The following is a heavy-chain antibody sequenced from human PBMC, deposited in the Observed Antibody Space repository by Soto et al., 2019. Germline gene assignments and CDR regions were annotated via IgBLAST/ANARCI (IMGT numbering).Heavy chain of an antibody. Sequence: SETLSLTCAVYGGSFSGYYWGWIRQPPGKGLEWIGEINHSGSTNYNPSLKSRVTISVDTSKNQFSLKLSSVTAADTAVYYCARGVGYCSGGSCDCYFDYWGQGTLVTVSS. J-gene: IGHJ4*02. CDR2: INHSGST. CDR3: ARGVGYCSGGSCDCYFDY. CDR1: GGSFSGYY. D-gene: IGHD2-15*01. V-gene: IGHV4-34*01.